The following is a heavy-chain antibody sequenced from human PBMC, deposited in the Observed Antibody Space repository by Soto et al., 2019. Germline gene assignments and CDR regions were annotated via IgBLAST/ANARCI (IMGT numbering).Heavy chain of an antibody. D-gene: IGHD1-7*01. CDR2: IYYSGST. Sequence: PAETLSLTCTVSGGSISSGGYYWICMREHPGKGLEWIGYIYYSGSTYYNPSLKSRVTISVDTSKNQFSLKLSSMTAADTAVYYCARDRKTGTHPGWFDPWGQGTLVPSPQ. CDR1: GGSISSGGYY. V-gene: IGHV4-31*03. CDR3: ARDRKTGTHPGWFDP. J-gene: IGHJ5*02.